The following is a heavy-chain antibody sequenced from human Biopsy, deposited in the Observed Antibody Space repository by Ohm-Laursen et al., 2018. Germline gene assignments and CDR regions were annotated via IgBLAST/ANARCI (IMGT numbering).Heavy chain of an antibody. J-gene: IGHJ6*02. CDR2: IKNSENYT. CDR3: ATDFGYCGNNVCSSDFYYGMDV. Sequence: SLRLSCAASGFTFSSYWMSWVRQAPGKGLEWVSSIKNSENYTYYADSVKGRFIISRDNAKNSLYLQMNGLRVEDTAVYYCATDFGYCGNNVCSSDFYYGMDVWGQGTTVTVSS. CDR1: GFTFSSYW. D-gene: IGHD5/OR15-5a*01. V-gene: IGHV3-21*01.